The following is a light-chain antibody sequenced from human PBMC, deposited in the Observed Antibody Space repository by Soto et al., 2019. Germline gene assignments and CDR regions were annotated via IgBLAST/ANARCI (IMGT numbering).Light chain of an antibody. CDR2: DVS. CDR1: SSDVGGYNY. CDR3: SSYINSNTRQIV. J-gene: IGLJ1*01. V-gene: IGLV2-14*01. Sequence: QSALTQPASVSGSPGQSITISCTGTSSDVGGYNYVSWYQQHPGKAPKFMIYDVSNRPSGVSNRFSGSKSGNTASLTISGLQAEDEADNYCSSYINSNTRQIVFGTGTKVTVL.